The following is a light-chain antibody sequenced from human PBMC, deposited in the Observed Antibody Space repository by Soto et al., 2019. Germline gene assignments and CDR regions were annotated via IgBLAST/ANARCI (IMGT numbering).Light chain of an antibody. CDR3: SSYTSSSPLYV. Sequence: QSALTQPASVSGSPGQSITISCTGTNSDIGFYNYVSWYQQHPGEALKLIIYEVAKRPSGVSSRFSGSKSGNTASLTISGLQTEDEADYHCSSYTSSSPLYVFGTGTKVTVL. J-gene: IGLJ1*01. V-gene: IGLV2-14*01. CDR2: EVA. CDR1: NSDIGFYNY.